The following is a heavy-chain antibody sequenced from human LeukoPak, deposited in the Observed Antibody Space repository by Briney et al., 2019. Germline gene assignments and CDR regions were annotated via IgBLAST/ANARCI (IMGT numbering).Heavy chain of an antibody. CDR1: AFTVSGYA. CDR2: ISGNGGST. D-gene: IGHD3-3*01. J-gene: IGHJ4*02. CDR3: AKGRGVTIFGVAEVGFNFDF. V-gene: IGHV3-23*01. Sequence: GRSLRLSCAPPAFTVSGYALGWVRHDPGKGLEWVSAISGNGGSTHYADPVKGRSTSSRDNSKNTLSLNMNTLTAEDTAVYYCAKGRGVTIFGVAEVGFNFDFWGQGTLVTVSS.